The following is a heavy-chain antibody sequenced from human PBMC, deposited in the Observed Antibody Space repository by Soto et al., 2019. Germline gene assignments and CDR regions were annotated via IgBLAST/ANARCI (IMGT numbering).Heavy chain of an antibody. D-gene: IGHD3-3*01. V-gene: IGHV4-59*01. CDR2: IYYSGST. Sequence: QVQLQESGPGLVKPSETLSLTCTVSGGSISSYYWSWIRQPPGKGLEFIGYIYYSGSTNYNPSLKSRVTISVDTSKNQFSLKLSSVTAADTAVYYCARDGGTNGXXVWXXGXXVXVXS. J-gene: IGHJ6*01. CDR3: ARDGGTNGXXV. CDR1: GGSISSYY.